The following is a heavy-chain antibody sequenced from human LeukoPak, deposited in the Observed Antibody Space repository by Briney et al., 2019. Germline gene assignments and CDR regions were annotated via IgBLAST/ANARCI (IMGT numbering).Heavy chain of an antibody. V-gene: IGHV4-59*01. CDR3: ASLGIAAAGRVDY. Sequence: PSETLSLTCTVSGGSISSYYWSWIRQPPGKGLEWIGYIYYSGSTNYNPSLKSRVTISVDTSKNQFSLKLSSVTAADTAVYYCASLGIAAAGRVDYWGQGTLVTVSS. CDR2: IYYSGST. CDR1: GGSISSYY. D-gene: IGHD6-13*01. J-gene: IGHJ4*02.